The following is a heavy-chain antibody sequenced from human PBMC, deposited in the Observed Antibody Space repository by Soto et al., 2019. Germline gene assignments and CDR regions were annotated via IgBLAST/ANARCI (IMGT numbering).Heavy chain of an antibody. Sequence: GGSLRLSCAASGFTFSSYAMSWVRQAPGKGLEWVSAISGSGGSTYYADSVKGRFTISRDNSKNTLYLQMNSLRAEDTAVYYCANSPLYDILTGYYAFDIWGQGTMVTVSS. CDR2: ISGSGGST. J-gene: IGHJ3*02. CDR1: GFTFSSYA. D-gene: IGHD3-9*01. V-gene: IGHV3-23*01. CDR3: ANSPLYDILTGYYAFDI.